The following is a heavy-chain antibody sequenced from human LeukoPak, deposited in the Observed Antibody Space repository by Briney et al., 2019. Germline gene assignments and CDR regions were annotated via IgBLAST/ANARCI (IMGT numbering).Heavy chain of an antibody. V-gene: IGHV4-31*11. CDR3: ARDWRKWTTVTTPHGAFDI. D-gene: IGHD4-17*01. CDR2: IYYSGST. J-gene: IGHJ3*02. CDR1: GGSISSDSYY. Sequence: TPETLSLTCAVSGGSISSDSYYCRWIRQPPGKCLEWIGYIYYSGSTYYNPSLKSRVTISVDTSKNQFSLKLSSVTAADTAAYYCARDWRKWTTVTTPHGAFDIWGQGTMVTVSS.